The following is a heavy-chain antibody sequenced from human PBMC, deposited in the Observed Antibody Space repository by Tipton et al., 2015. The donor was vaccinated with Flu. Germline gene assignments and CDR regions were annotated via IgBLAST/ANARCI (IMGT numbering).Heavy chain of an antibody. CDR1: GYSFTSHW. CDR2: IYPGDSDT. Sequence: MQLVQSGAEVKKPGESLKISCKGSGYSFTSHWIGWVRQKPGKGPEWMGIIYPGDSDTRYSSSFQGRVTISVDKSISTAYLQWSSLEAADTAMYYCARLPGDSKGFSGDYWGQGSLVTVSP. V-gene: IGHV5-51*01. J-gene: IGHJ4*02. D-gene: IGHD6-13*01. CDR3: ARLPGDSKGFSGDY.